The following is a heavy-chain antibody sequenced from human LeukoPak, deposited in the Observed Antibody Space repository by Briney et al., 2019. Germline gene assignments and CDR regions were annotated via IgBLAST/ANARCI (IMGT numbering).Heavy chain of an antibody. D-gene: IGHD3-10*01. J-gene: IGHJ5*02. CDR2: IYTSGST. CDR3: ARNYYGSGAPTNWFDP. Sequence: SETLSLTCTVSGGSISNYYWSWIRQPAGKGLEWIGRIYTSGSTNYNPSLKSRVTISVDTSKNQFSLKLSSVTAADTAVYYCARNYYGSGAPTNWFDPWGQGTLVTVSS. CDR1: GGSISNYY. V-gene: IGHV4-4*07.